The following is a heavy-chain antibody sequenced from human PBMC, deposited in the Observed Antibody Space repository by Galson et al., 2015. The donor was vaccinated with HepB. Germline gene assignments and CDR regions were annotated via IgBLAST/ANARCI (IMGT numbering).Heavy chain of an antibody. J-gene: IGHJ6*02. D-gene: IGHD1-26*01. CDR3: AKGHSHIYYSFAMDV. Sequence: SLRLSCAGFGFTFDDYAMHWVRQAPGKALEWVSGITWNSGTMDYADSVKGRFTISRDNAKNSLYLQMNSLRSEDTALYYCAKGHSHIYYSFAMDVWGQGTTVTVSS. CDR2: ITWNSGTM. V-gene: IGHV3-9*01. CDR1: GFTFDDYA.